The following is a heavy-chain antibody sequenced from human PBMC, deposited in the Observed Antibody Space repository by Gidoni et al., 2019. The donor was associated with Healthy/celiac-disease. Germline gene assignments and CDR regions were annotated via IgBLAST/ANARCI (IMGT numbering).Heavy chain of an antibody. CDR1: GGSSSGSY. CDR2: INHSGST. CDR3: ARARSRGYSYLFDY. Sequence: QVQLQQWCAGLWKPSETLSLTCAVYGGSSSGSYWSWIRQPPGKGLEWIGEINHSGSTNYNPSLKRRVTISVDTSKNQFSLKLSSVTAADTAVYYCARARSRGYSYLFDYWGQGTLVTVSS. J-gene: IGHJ4*02. D-gene: IGHD5-18*01. V-gene: IGHV4-34*01.